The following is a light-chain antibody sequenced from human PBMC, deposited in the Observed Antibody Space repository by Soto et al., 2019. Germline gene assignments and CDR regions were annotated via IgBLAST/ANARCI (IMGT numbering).Light chain of an antibody. Sequence: IVLTQSPGTLSFSPGERTTLCCRASQSVSNNLAWYQQRPGQAPSLLIYGASTRATGIPARFSGSGSGTEFTLTISYLQSEDFAVYYCQQYSKWPPITFGQGTRLEI. J-gene: IGKJ5*01. CDR1: QSVSNN. CDR2: GAS. CDR3: QQYSKWPPIT. V-gene: IGKV3-15*01.